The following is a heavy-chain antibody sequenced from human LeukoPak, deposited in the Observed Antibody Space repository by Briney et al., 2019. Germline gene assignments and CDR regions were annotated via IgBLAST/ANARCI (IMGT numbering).Heavy chain of an antibody. D-gene: IGHD6-19*01. J-gene: IGHJ4*02. V-gene: IGHV4-59*08. CDR2: IYYSG. CDR3: ARQRGGWLVFDY. Sequence: SETLSLTCTVSGGSIRSYQWSWIRQPPGKGLEWIGYIYYSGSYNPSLKSRVTISVDTSKNQFSLKLSSVTAADTAVYYCARQRGGWLVFDYWGQGTLVTVSS. CDR1: GGSIRSYQ.